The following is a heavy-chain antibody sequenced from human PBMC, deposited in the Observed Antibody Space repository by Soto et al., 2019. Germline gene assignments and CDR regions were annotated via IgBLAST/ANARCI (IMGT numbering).Heavy chain of an antibody. CDR1: GGSISSSSYY. D-gene: IGHD3-10*01. CDR2: IYYSGST. V-gene: IGHV4-39*07. Sequence: SETLSLTCTVSGGSISSSSYYWVWIRQPPGKGLEWIGSIYYSGSTYYNPSLKSRVTISVDTSKNQFSLKLSSVTAADTAVYYCARIPPFGSGNYLAFDIWGQGTMVTVSS. J-gene: IGHJ3*02. CDR3: ARIPPFGSGNYLAFDI.